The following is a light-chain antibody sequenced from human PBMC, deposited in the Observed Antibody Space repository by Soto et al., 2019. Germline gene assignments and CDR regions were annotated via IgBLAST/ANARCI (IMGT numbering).Light chain of an antibody. V-gene: IGKV3-20*01. CDR3: HQYGSSPLT. J-gene: IGKJ4*01. CDR1: QSISSNY. Sequence: EIVLTQSPGTLSLSPGERATLSCRASQSISSNYLAWYHQKPGQAPRLLIHGASRRAYGIPDRFSGSGSGTDFTLTISRLESQDFAVYYCHQYGSSPLTFGGGTKVEI. CDR2: GAS.